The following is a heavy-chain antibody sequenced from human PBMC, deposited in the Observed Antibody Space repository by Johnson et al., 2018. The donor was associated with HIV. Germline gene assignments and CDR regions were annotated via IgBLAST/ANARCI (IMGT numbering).Heavy chain of an antibody. V-gene: IGHV3-74*01. CDR3: AREQELIGERAFDI. Sequence: VQLVESGGALIQPGGSLRLSCAASGFTFSSGFTFSVYWMHWVRQAPGKGLVWVSRIKSDGSTTYADSVKGRFTISRDNVKNTLYLQMNSLRAEDTAVYYCAREQELIGERAFDIWGQGTMVTVSS. CDR2: IKSDGST. J-gene: IGHJ3*02. CDR1: GFTFSSGFTFSVYW. D-gene: IGHD6-13*01.